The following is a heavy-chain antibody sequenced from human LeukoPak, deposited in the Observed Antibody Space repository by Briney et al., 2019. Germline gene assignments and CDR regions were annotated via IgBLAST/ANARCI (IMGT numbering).Heavy chain of an antibody. Sequence: PGGSLRLSCAASGFTFSSYSMNWVRQAPGKGLEWVSSISSSSSYIYYADSVKGRFTISRDNAKNSLYLQMNSLRAEDTAVYYCEGAAEAAVYYYYMDVWGKGTTVTVSS. D-gene: IGHD6-13*01. CDR3: EGAAEAAVYYYYMDV. CDR1: GFTFSSYS. CDR2: ISSSSSYI. J-gene: IGHJ6*03. V-gene: IGHV3-21*01.